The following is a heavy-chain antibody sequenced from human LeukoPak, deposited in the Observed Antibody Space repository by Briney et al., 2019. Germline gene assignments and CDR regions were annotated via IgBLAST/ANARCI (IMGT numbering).Heavy chain of an antibody. V-gene: IGHV3-11*01. Sequence: PGGSLRLSCAASGFTFSDYYMGWIRQAPGKGLEWVSYISSSGSTIYYADSVKGRFTISRDNSKNTLYLQMNSLRAEDTAVYYCAKVTITMMKRKGNVDYWGQGTLVTVSS. CDR2: ISSSGSTI. J-gene: IGHJ4*02. D-gene: IGHD3-22*01. CDR1: GFTFSDYY. CDR3: AKVTITMMKRKGNVDY.